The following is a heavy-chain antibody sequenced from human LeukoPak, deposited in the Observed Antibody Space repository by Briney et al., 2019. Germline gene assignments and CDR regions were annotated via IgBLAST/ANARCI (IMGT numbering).Heavy chain of an antibody. J-gene: IGHJ6*03. CDR1: GFTFSSYG. CDR3: AKDPGYYSSTNCYGYYYYMDV. Sequence: GGSLRLSCAASGFTFSSYGMHWVRQAPGKGLEWVAVIWYDGTNEYYADSVKGRFTISRDNSKNTLYLQMNSLRAEDTAVYYCAKDPGYYSSTNCYGYYYYMDVWGQGTTVTVSS. CDR2: IWYDGTNE. V-gene: IGHV3-33*06. D-gene: IGHD2-2*01.